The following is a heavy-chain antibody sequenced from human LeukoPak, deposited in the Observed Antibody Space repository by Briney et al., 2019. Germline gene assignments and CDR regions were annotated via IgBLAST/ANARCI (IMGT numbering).Heavy chain of an antibody. CDR1: GFTFSSYS. J-gene: IGHJ4*02. Sequence: GGSLRLSCVASGFTFSSYSMNWVRQAPGKGLEWVSSMSVSSGLIYYGDSVKGRLTVSRDNAKNSLYLQMNSLRAEDTAVYYCAREFEGSASGAGYWGQGTLVTVSS. V-gene: IGHV3-21*01. CDR2: MSVSSGLI. CDR3: AREFEGSASGAGY. D-gene: IGHD1-26*01.